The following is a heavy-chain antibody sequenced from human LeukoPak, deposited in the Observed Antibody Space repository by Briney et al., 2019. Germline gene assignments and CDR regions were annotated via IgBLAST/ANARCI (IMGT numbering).Heavy chain of an antibody. V-gene: IGHV4-4*07. CDR1: GGSISSYY. CDR2: IYTSGST. D-gene: IGHD2-2*01. CDR3: ARALSEVVPAATHWYFDL. J-gene: IGHJ2*01. Sequence: SETLSLTCTVSGGSISSYYWSWIRQPAGKGLEWIGRIYTSGSTNYNPSLKSRVTMSVDTSKNQFSLKLSSVTAADTAVYYCARALSEVVPAATHWYFDLWGRGTLVTVSS.